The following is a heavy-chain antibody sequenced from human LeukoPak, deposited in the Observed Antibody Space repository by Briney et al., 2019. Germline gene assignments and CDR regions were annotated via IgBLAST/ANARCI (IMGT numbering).Heavy chain of an antibody. CDR3: ARGLYPARADY. CDR2: INHSGST. CDR1: GGSFSGYY. Sequence: SETLSLTCAVYGGSFSGYYWSWIRQAPGKGLEWIGEINHSGSTNYNPSLKSRVTISVDTSKNQFSLKLSSVTAADTAVYYCARGLYPARADYWGQGTLVTVSS. D-gene: IGHD2-15*01. J-gene: IGHJ4*02. V-gene: IGHV4-34*01.